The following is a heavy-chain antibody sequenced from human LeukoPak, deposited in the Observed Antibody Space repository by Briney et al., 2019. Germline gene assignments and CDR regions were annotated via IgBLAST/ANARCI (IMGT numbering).Heavy chain of an antibody. Sequence: PSETLSLTCSVSGGSISSHYWSWIRQPAGKGLEWIGRVHVTRGTNYNPSLKSRVTMSVDTSKSQFSLRLSSVTAADMAVYYCARDQVVGEVSNKYGVDVWGQGTIVTVSS. CDR1: GGSISSHY. V-gene: IGHV4-4*07. D-gene: IGHD3-10*01. CDR3: ARDQVVGEVSNKYGVDV. CDR2: VHVTRGT. J-gene: IGHJ6*02.